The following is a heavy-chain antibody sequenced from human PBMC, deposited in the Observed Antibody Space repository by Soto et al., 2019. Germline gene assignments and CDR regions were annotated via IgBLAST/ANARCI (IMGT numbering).Heavy chain of an antibody. V-gene: IGHV1-18*04. CDR1: GYTFTSYG. CDR3: ARDPSGSYYDYYYYGMDV. Sequence: AASVKVSCKASGYTFTSYGISWVRQAPGQGLELMGWISAYNGNTNYAQKLQGRVTMTTDTSTSTAYMELRSLRSDDTAVYYCARDPSGSYYDYYYYGMDVWGQGTTVTVYS. D-gene: IGHD1-26*01. CDR2: ISAYNGNT. J-gene: IGHJ6*02.